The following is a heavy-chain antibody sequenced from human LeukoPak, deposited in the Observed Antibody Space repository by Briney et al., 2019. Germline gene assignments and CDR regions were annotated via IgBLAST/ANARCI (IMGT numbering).Heavy chain of an antibody. CDR2: INDGGSAT. D-gene: IGHD6-19*01. V-gene: IGHV3-7*01. CDR1: GFTFGGTW. CDR3: ARSEAAGTVGN. Sequence: PGGSLRLSCAASGFTFGGTWMSWVRQAPGKGLEWVANINDGGSATWYVDSMKGRFTVSRDNAKNSLYLQMNGLRAEDTAVYYCARSEAAGTVGNWGQGTLVTVSS. J-gene: IGHJ1*01.